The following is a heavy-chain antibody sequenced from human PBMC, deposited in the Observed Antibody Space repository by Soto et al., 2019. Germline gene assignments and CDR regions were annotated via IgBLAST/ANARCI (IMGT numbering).Heavy chain of an antibody. V-gene: IGHV3-30-3*01. CDR2: ISYDGSNK. J-gene: IGHJ4*02. CDR3: ASVYYYDSSGYYLADY. Sequence: GGSLRLSCAASGFTFSSYAMHWVRQAPGKGLEWVAVISYDGSNKYYADSVKGRFTISRDNSKNTLYLQMNSLGAEDTAVYYCASVYYYDSSGYYLADYWGQGTLVTVSS. CDR1: GFTFSSYA. D-gene: IGHD3-22*01.